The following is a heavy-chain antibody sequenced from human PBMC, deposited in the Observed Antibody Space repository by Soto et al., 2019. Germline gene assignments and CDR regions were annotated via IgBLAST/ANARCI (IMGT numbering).Heavy chain of an antibody. CDR2: IIPILGIA. V-gene: IGHV1-69*02. CDR3: ARGTYYYYMDV. J-gene: IGHJ6*03. Sequence: ASVEASCKARGGTFSSYTSSWVQQAPGQGLEWMGRIIPILGIANYAQKFQGRVTITADKSTSTAYMELSSLRSEDTAVYYCARGTYYYYMDVWGKGTTVTVSS. CDR1: GGTFSSYT.